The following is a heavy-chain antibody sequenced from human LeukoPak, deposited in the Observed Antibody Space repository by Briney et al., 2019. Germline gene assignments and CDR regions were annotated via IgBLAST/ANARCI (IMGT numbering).Heavy chain of an antibody. Sequence: GGSLRLSCAASGFTFSSYEMNWIRQAPGKGLEWVSYISSSGSTIYYADSVKGRFTISRDNAKNSLYLQMNSLRAEDTAVYYCAREGYSYGPIDYWGQGTLVTVSS. CDR2: ISSSGSTI. CDR3: AREGYSYGPIDY. CDR1: GFTFSSYE. V-gene: IGHV3-48*03. D-gene: IGHD5-18*01. J-gene: IGHJ4*02.